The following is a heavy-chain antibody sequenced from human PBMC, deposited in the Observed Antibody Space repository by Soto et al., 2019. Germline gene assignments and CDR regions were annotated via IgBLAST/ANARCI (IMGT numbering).Heavy chain of an antibody. V-gene: IGHV1-18*01. Sequence: QVQLVQSGAEVKKPGASVKVSGKASGYTFTSYGISWVRQAPGQGLEWMGWISAYNGNTNYAQKLQGRVTMTTDTSTSTAYMELRSLRSDDTAVYYCARDQYYYGSGSYYNLLDYWGQGTLVTVSS. CDR1: GYTFTSYG. J-gene: IGHJ4*02. CDR2: ISAYNGNT. D-gene: IGHD3-10*01. CDR3: ARDQYYYGSGSYYNLLDY.